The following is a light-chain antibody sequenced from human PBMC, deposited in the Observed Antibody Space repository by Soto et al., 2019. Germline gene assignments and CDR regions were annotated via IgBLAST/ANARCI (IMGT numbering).Light chain of an antibody. J-gene: IGKJ4*01. CDR3: QQRSNWPLT. CDR2: DAS. Sequence: EIVLTQSPATLSLSPGERATLSCRVSQSVTTFLAWYQQKPGQAPRLLIYDASHRATGIPARFSGSGSGTDFTLTISSLEPEDFAVYYCQQRSNWPLTFGGGTKVEIE. V-gene: IGKV3-11*01. CDR1: QSVTTF.